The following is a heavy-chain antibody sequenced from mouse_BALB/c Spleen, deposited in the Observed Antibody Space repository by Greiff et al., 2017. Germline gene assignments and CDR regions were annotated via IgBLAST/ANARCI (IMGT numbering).Heavy chain of an antibody. D-gene: IGHD1-1*01. CDR3: ARGITTVGAGDY. Sequence: EVQLVESGGGLVKPGGSLKLSCAASGFTFSSYAMSWVRQTPEKRLEWVASISSGGSTYYPDSVKGRFTISRDNARNILYLQMSSLRSEDTAMYYCARGITTVGAGDYWGQGTTLTVSS. CDR1: GFTFSSYA. J-gene: IGHJ2*01. V-gene: IGHV5-6-5*01. CDR2: ISSGGST.